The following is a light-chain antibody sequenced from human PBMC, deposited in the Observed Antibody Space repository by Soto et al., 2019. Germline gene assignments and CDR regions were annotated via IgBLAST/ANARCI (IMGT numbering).Light chain of an antibody. CDR3: QQYGSSPLT. V-gene: IGKV3-20*01. CDR2: GAS. J-gene: IGKJ4*01. CDR1: QSVSSSY. Sequence: EIVLTQSPGTLSLSPGERATLSCRARQSVSSSYLAWYQQKPGQAPRLHIYGASSRATGIPYRFSGSGSGTDFTLTISRLEPEDFAVYYCQQYGSSPLTFGGGTKVEIK.